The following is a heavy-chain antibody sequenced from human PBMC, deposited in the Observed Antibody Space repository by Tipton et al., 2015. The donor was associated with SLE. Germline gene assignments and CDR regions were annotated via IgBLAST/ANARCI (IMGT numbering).Heavy chain of an antibody. D-gene: IGHD2-8*01. CDR3: AGHDTNYGRNWFDP. CDR2: LTNNGNT. J-gene: IGHJ5*02. V-gene: IGHV4-39*01. CDR1: GGSISGSNYY. Sequence: TLSLTCPVSGGSISGSNYYWDWIRQPPGKGPEGIGRLTNNGNTYYIPSLQSRVTMSVDTSNNHFSLKLSSVTAADTAVYYCAGHDTNYGRNWFDPWGQGTLVTVSS.